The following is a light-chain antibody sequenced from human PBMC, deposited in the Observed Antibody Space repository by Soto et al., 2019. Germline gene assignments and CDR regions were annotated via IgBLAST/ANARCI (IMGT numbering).Light chain of an antibody. J-gene: IGKJ1*01. Sequence: EIVLTQSPATLSLSPGDRATLYFRARQRTSTYLAWYQQKAGQAPSLLIYDTSNRATGIPTRFSGSGSGSDFTLTISRLEPEDFAVYFCQHRSNSPPTWTFGQGTKVEIK. CDR2: DTS. CDR1: QRTSTY. V-gene: IGKV3-11*01. CDR3: QHRSNSPPTWT.